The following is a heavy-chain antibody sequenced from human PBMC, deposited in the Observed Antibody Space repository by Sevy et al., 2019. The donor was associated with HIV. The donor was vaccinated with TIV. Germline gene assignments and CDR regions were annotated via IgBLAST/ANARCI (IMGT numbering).Heavy chain of an antibody. D-gene: IGHD2-15*01. CDR1: GYTFTGYY. Sequence: ASVKVSCKASGYTFTGYYIHWVRQAPGQGLEWMGRISPMNGDTDYAQKFKGRVTMTRDTSISAAYLDVTRLRSDDTATYYCARAYCSDGSCYEGAYWGQGTLVTVSS. CDR2: ISPMNGDT. J-gene: IGHJ4*02. CDR3: ARAYCSDGSCYEGAY. V-gene: IGHV1-2*06.